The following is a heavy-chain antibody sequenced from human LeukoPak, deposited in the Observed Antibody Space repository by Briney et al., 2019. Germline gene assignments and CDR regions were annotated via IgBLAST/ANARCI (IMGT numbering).Heavy chain of an antibody. J-gene: IGHJ4*02. D-gene: IGHD5-18*01. CDR1: GFTFSNAW. CDR2: IKRKTDGGTT. V-gene: IGHV3-15*05. CDR3: EKGWGAKKSYGTFDS. Sequence: GGSLRLSCAASGFTFSNAWMSWVRQAPGKGLEWVGRIKRKTDGGTTDYAAPVKGRFTISRDNAKNSLYLQMNSLRAEDTALYFCEKGWGAKKSYGTFDSWAQEPLATVS.